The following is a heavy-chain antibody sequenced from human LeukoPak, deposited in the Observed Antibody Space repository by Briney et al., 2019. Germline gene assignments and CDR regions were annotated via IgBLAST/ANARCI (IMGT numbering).Heavy chain of an antibody. J-gene: IGHJ4*02. CDR1: GYTLTELS. D-gene: IGHD3-22*01. CDR3: APRSHYYDSSGYYYAFDY. Sequence: ASVKVSCKVSGYTLTELSMHWVRRAPGKGLEWMGGFDPEDGETIYAQKFQGRVTMTEDTSTDTAYMELSSLRSEDTAVYYCAPRSHYYDSSGYYYAFDYWGQGTLVTVSS. V-gene: IGHV1-24*01. CDR2: FDPEDGET.